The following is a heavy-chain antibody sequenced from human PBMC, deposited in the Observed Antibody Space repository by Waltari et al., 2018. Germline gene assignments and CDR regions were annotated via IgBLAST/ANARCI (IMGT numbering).Heavy chain of an antibody. CDR2: VIYSGGTT. CDR1: GFTFNNYA. CDR3: AKEDFGGVDH. D-gene: IGHD3-16*01. V-gene: IGHV3-23*03. J-gene: IGHJ5*02. Sequence: EVQLLESGGGLVQPGGSLRLSCAASGFTFNNYAVSWVRQAPGKGLEWCSVIYSGGTTYYADSVKGRFTISRDNSKNTLYLQMNSLRPEDTAVYHCAKEDFGGVDHWGQGTLVTVSS.